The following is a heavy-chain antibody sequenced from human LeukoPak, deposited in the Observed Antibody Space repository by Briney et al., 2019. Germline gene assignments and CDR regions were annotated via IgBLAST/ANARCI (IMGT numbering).Heavy chain of an antibody. CDR2: IYYSGST. J-gene: IGHJ5*02. Sequence: PSQTLSLTCTVSGGSISSGGYYWSWIRQHPGKGLEWIGYIYYSGSTYYNPSLKSRVTISVDTSKNQFSLKLSSVTAADTAVYYCARLKNYDYWSGYYLNWFDPWGQGTLVTVSS. CDR3: ARLKNYDYWSGYYLNWFDP. D-gene: IGHD3-3*01. CDR1: GGSISSGGYY. V-gene: IGHV4-31*03.